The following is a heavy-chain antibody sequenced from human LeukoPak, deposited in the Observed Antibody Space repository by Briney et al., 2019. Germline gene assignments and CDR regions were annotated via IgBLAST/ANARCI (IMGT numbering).Heavy chain of an antibody. Sequence: GGSLRLSCAASGFTVITNGMTWVRQAPGKGLEWVSVLYSDGNTKYADSVQGRFTISRDNSKNTLYLEMNSLSPDDTAVYYCARGVEPLAAITLAYWGQGTLVTVSS. D-gene: IGHD1-14*01. CDR1: GFTVITNG. CDR3: ARGVEPLAAITLAY. V-gene: IGHV3-53*01. J-gene: IGHJ4*02. CDR2: LYSDGNT.